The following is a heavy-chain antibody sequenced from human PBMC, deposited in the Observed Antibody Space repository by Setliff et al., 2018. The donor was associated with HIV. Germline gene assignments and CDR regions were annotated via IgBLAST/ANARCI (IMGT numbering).Heavy chain of an antibody. D-gene: IGHD4-17*01. CDR2: IKSKTDGGTT. CDR1: GFTFSNAW. J-gene: IGHJ4*02. Sequence: LRLSCAASGFTFSNAWMSWVRQAPGKGLEWVGRIKSKTDGGTTDYAAPVKGRFTISRDDSKSTLYLQMNSLKIEDTAVYYCATDPLTYGDSPFDYWGQGTLVTVSS. CDR3: ATDPLTYGDSPFDY. V-gene: IGHV3-15*01.